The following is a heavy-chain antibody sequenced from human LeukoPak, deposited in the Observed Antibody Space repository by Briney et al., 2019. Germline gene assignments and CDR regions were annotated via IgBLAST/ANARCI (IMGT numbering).Heavy chain of an antibody. Sequence: SVKVSCKASGGTFSSYAISWVRQAPGQRLEWMGGIIPIFGTANYAQKFQGRVTITADESTSTAYMELSSLRSEDTAVYYCASANYSDSSCYSPAFDYWGQGTLVTVSS. CDR2: IIPIFGTA. D-gene: IGHD3-22*01. CDR3: ASANYSDSSCYSPAFDY. J-gene: IGHJ4*02. CDR1: GGTFSSYA. V-gene: IGHV1-69*13.